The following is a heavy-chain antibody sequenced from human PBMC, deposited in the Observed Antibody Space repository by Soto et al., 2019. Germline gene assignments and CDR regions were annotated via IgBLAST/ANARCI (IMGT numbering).Heavy chain of an antibody. CDR1: GGTFSSYA. V-gene: IGHV1-69*01. CDR2: IIPIFGTA. J-gene: IGHJ4*02. CDR3: AVVAVAGILDY. D-gene: IGHD6-19*01. Sequence: SVKVSFNASGGTFSSYAISLVRQAPGQGLEWMGGIIPIFGTANYAQKFQGRVTITADESTSTAYMELRSLRSEDTAVYYCAVVAVAGILDYWGQGTLVTAPQ.